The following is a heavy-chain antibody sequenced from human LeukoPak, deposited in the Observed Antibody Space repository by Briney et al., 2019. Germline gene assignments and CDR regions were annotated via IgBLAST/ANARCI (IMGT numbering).Heavy chain of an antibody. J-gene: IGHJ4*02. CDR2: IKYDGSEK. CDR3: AKDCSGGSCYDY. V-gene: IGHV3-7*04. D-gene: IGHD2-15*01. Sequence: GRSLRLSFAASGFTFSDYYMDWVRQAPGKGLEWVANIKYDGSEKYYVDSVRGRFTISRDNAKNSLYLQMNSLTPEDTAVYFCAKDCSGGSCYDYWGQGTLVTVSS. CDR1: GFTFSDYY.